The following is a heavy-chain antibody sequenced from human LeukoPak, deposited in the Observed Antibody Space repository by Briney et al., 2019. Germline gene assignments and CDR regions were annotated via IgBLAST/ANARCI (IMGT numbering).Heavy chain of an antibody. D-gene: IGHD3-9*01. CDR3: ARGPVRLARPYDY. CDR1: GGSISTFH. J-gene: IGHJ4*02. CDR2: IYHSGTT. Sequence: SETLSLTCTVSGGSISTFHWSWIRQPLGKGLEWIGYIYHSGTTNYSPSLKSRVTISVDTSKNQLSLSLTSVTAADTALYYCARGPVRLARPYDYWGQGTPVTVSS. V-gene: IGHV4-59*12.